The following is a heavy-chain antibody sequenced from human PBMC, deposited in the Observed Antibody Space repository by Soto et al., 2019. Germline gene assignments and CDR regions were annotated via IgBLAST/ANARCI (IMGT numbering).Heavy chain of an antibody. Sequence: TLSLTCTVSRDSITSGAYHWSWIRQRPGQGLQWMGYISSDGTTYSNPSLKGRLTMSLDTSQNQFSLRLSSVTAADTAIFYCAKLRDFVVLPAGILDYWGPGTLVTVSS. V-gene: IGHV4-31*03. J-gene: IGHJ4*02. CDR1: RDSITSGAYH. D-gene: IGHD2-8*01. CDR3: AKLRDFVVLPAGILDY. CDR2: ISSDGTT.